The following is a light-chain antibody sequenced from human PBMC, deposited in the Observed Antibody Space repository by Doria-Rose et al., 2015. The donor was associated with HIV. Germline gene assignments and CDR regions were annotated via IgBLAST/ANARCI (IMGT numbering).Light chain of an antibody. CDR1: QTVSTY. J-gene: IGKJ1*01. CDR2: AAS. Sequence: GDRVTITCRASQTVSTYLNWFQQEPGKAPKLLIYAASRLQSGAPSRLSGSGSGTDFTLTISGLQPGDLAAYYCQQTYSSPPWTFGQGTEVEMK. V-gene: IGKV1-39*01. CDR3: QQTYSSPPWT.